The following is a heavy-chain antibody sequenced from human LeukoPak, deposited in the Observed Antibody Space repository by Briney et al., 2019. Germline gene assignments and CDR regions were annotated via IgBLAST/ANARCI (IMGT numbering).Heavy chain of an antibody. CDR2: ISRSGDIK. CDR3: AKGGSPGYNYNAFDM. Sequence: GGSLSLSCEASGLSLSIFEMNWVRLAPGKGLEWVSFISRSGDIKLYADSVKGRFTISRDNPKNSLYLQMNSLRAEDTAVYYCAKGGSPGYNYNAFDMWGQGTMVAVSS. D-gene: IGHD3-22*01. V-gene: IGHV3-48*03. J-gene: IGHJ3*02. CDR1: GLSLSIFE.